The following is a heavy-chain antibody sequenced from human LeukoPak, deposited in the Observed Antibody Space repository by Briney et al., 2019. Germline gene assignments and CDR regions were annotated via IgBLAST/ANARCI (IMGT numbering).Heavy chain of an antibody. V-gene: IGHV3-53*01. J-gene: IGHJ4*02. D-gene: IGHD5-24*01. CDR3: ARGRRDGYNLGY. Sequence: GGSLRLSCAASGFNVTTNHMSWVRQAPGKGLEWVSVIYSGGTTYYADSVKGRFTISRDISKNTLSLQVNSLRAEDTAVYYCARGRRDGYNLGYWGQGTLVAVSS. CDR1: GFNVTTNH. CDR2: IYSGGTT.